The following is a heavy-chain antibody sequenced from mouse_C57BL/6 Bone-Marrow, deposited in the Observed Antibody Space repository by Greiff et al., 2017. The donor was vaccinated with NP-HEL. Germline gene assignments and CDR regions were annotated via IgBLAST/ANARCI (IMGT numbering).Heavy chain of an antibody. J-gene: IGHJ2*01. V-gene: IGHV1-72*01. D-gene: IGHD2-3*01. Sequence: QVQLQQPGAELVKPGASVKLSCKASGYTFTSYWMHWVKQRPGRGLEWIGRIEPNSGGTKYNEKFKSKATLTVDKPSSTAYMQLSSLTSEDSAVYYCARMGWLYYFDYWGQGTTLTVTS. CDR3: ARMGWLYYFDY. CDR2: IEPNSGGT. CDR1: GYTFTSYW.